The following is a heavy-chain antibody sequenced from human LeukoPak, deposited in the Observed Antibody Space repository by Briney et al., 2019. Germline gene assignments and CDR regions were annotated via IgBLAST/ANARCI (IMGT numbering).Heavy chain of an antibody. V-gene: IGHV4-39*01. D-gene: IGHD6-13*01. CDR3: ARHGRSIAAAGYYYYYMDV. CDR2: IYYSGST. Sequence: SETLSLTCTVSGGSISSSSYYWGWIRQPPGKGLEWIGSIYYSGSTYYNPSHKSRVTISVDTSKNQFSLKLSSVTAADTAVYYCARHGRSIAAAGYYYYYMDVWGKGTTVTISS. J-gene: IGHJ6*03. CDR1: GGSISSSSYY.